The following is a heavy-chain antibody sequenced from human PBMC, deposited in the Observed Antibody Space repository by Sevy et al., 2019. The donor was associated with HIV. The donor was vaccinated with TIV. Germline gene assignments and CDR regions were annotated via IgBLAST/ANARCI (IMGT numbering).Heavy chain of an antibody. D-gene: IGHD2-2*01. V-gene: IGHV3-30-3*01. CDR1: GFTFSSYA. CDR2: ISYDGSNK. J-gene: IGHJ4*02. CDR3: AREGRAQVVPAARLPKKYYFDY. Sequence: GGSLRLSCAASGFTFSSYAMHWVRQAPGKGLEWVAVISYDGSNKYYADSVKGRFTISRDNSKNTLYLQMNSLRAEDTAVYYCAREGRAQVVPAARLPKKYYFDYWGQGTLVTVSS.